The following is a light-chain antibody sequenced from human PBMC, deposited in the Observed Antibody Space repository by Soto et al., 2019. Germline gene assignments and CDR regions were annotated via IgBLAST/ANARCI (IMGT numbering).Light chain of an antibody. CDR2: AAS. CDR1: QSISNY. CDR3: QQSYSTPRT. J-gene: IGKJ1*01. V-gene: IGKV1-39*01. Sequence: DIQMAQSPSSLSASVGDRVTITCRASQSISNYLNWYQQKPGKAPKLLMYAASSLQSGVPSRFGGSGSGTDFTLTISRLQPEDFATYYCQQSYSTPRTFGQGTKVDIK.